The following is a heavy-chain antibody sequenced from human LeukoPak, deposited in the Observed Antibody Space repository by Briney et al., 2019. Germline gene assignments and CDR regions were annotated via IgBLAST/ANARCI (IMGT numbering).Heavy chain of an antibody. J-gene: IGHJ4*02. Sequence: PSETLSLTCAVYGGSFSGYYWSWIRQPPGKGLEWIGEINHSGSTNYNPSLKSRVTISVDTSKNQFSLKLSSVTAADTAVYYCARLGEATDYYYFDYWGQGTLVTVSS. CDR1: GGSFSGYY. CDR2: INHSGST. V-gene: IGHV4-34*01. CDR3: ARLGEATDYYYFDY. D-gene: IGHD3-16*01.